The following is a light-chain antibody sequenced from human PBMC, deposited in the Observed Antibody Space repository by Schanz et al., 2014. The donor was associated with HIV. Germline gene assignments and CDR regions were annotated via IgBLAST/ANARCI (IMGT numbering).Light chain of an antibody. V-gene: IGKV1-5*03. CDR3: QQYDRSSWT. Sequence: IQMTQSPSTVSASVGDRVTITCRASQTIGRWLAWYQQKPGRAPDLLIYQASTLETGVPSRFSGSGSGTSFTLTITSLQPDDFATYYCQQYDRSSWTFGLGTKVETK. CDR2: QAS. CDR1: QTIGRW. J-gene: IGKJ1*01.